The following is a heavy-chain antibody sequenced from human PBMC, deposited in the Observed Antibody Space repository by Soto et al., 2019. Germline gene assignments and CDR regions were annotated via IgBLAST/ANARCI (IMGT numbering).Heavy chain of an antibody. CDR2: IYYSGST. CDR1: GGSISSYY. Sequence: QVQLQESGPGLVKPSETLSLTCTVSGGSISSYYWSWIRQPPGKGLEWIGYIYYSGSTNYNPSLNSRVTISVDTSKNQFSLKLSSVTAADTAVYYCAREKGRGVATFYYFDYWGQGTLVTVSS. CDR3: AREKGRGVATFYYFDY. V-gene: IGHV4-59*01. J-gene: IGHJ4*02. D-gene: IGHD5-12*01.